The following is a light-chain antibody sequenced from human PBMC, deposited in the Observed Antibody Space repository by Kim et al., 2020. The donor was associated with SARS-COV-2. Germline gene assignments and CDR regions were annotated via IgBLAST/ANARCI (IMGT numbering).Light chain of an antibody. V-gene: IGLV1-44*01. J-gene: IGLJ2*01. Sequence: PGQRGTNSCSGSSSNIGSSAVKWYQQLPGTTHKLLLYSNNQRPSGVPDRFSGSKSGTSASLAISGLQSEDEADYYCAAWDDSLNVVFGGGTQLTVL. CDR1: SSNIGSSA. CDR2: SNN. CDR3: AAWDDSLNVV.